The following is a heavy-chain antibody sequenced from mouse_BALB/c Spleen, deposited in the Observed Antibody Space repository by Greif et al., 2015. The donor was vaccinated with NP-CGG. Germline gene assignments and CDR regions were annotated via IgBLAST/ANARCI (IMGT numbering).Heavy chain of an antibody. J-gene: IGHJ3*01. V-gene: IGHV6-6*02. CDR2: IRLKSNNYAT. D-gene: IGHD4-1*01. CDR3: TPNWDGFAY. CDR1: GFTFSNYW. Sequence: EVMLVESGGGLVQPGGSMKLSCVASGFTFSNYWMNWVRQSPEKGLEWVAEIRLKSNNYATHYAESVKGRLTISRDDSKSSVYLQMNNLRAEDTGIYYCTPNWDGFAYWGQGILVTVSA.